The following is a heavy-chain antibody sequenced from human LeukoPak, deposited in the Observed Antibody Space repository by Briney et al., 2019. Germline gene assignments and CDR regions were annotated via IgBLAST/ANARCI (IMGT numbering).Heavy chain of an antibody. D-gene: IGHD6-13*01. Sequence: SVKVSCKASGGTFSSYAISWVRQAPGQGLEWMGGIIPIFGTANYAQKFQGRVTITADESTSTAYMELSSLRSEDTAVYYCARAIRSSSWYQGSYYYYYYMDVWGKGTTVTVSS. CDR1: GGTFSSYA. V-gene: IGHV1-69*01. CDR2: IIPIFGTA. CDR3: ARAIRSSSWYQGSYYYYYYMDV. J-gene: IGHJ6*03.